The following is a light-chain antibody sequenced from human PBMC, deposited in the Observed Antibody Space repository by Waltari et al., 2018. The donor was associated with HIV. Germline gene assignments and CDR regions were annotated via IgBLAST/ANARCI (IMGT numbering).Light chain of an antibody. CDR2: GAS. J-gene: IGKJ1*01. CDR1: QSISSSY. Sequence: EIMLTQSPGTLSLSPGERATLSCRASQSISSSYLAWYQQKPGQAPRLLMYGASNRATGIPDRFSGSGSGTDFTLTISRLEPEDLAVYYCQQYVSSQTFGQGTKVEIK. V-gene: IGKV3-20*01. CDR3: QQYVSSQT.